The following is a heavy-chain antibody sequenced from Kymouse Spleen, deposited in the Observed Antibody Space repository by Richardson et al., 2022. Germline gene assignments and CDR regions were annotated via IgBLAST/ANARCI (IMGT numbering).Heavy chain of an antibody. CDR1: GGSFSGYY. J-gene: IGHJ5*02. D-gene: IGHD3-10*01. Sequence: QVQLQQWGAGLLKPSETLSLTCAVYGGSFSGYYWSWIRQPPGKGLEWIGEINHSGSTNYNPSLKSRVTISVDTSKNQFSLKLSSVTAADTAVYYCAALLWFGELNLDPWGQGTLVTVSS. V-gene: IGHV4-34*01. CDR2: INHSGST. CDR3: AALLWFGELNLDP.